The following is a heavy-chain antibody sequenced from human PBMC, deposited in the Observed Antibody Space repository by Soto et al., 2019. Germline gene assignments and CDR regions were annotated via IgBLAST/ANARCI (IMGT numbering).Heavy chain of an antibody. Sequence: ASVKVSCKASGYTFTSYDINWVRQATGQGLEWMGWMNPNSGNTGYAQKFQGRVTMTRNTSISTAYMELSSLRSEDTAVYYCARDYYYGSGSSNWFDPWGQGTMVTGSS. V-gene: IGHV1-8*01. D-gene: IGHD3-10*01. CDR1: GYTFTSYD. J-gene: IGHJ5*02. CDR2: MNPNSGNT. CDR3: ARDYYYGSGSSNWFDP.